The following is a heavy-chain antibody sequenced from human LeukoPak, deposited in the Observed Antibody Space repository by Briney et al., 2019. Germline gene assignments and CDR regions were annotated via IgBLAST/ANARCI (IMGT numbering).Heavy chain of an antibody. V-gene: IGHV1-3*01. J-gene: IGHJ4*02. CDR2: INAGNGNT. CDR3: ARESRRDYDILTGYYPPPHFDY. D-gene: IGHD3-9*01. CDR1: GYAFTSYA. Sequence: ASVKVSCKASGYAFTSYAMHWVRQAPGQRLEWMGWINAGNGNTKYSQKFQGRVTITRDTSASTAYMELSSLRSDDTAVYYCARESRRDYDILTGYYPPPHFDYWGQGTLVTVSS.